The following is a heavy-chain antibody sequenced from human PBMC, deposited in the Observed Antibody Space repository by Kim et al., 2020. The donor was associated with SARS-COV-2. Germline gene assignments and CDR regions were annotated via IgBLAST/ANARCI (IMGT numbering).Heavy chain of an antibody. J-gene: IGHJ4*02. V-gene: IGHV3-15*01. CDR3: SAGLGKTDTDS. CDR2: TT. Sequence: TTFYTTPMGGRFTISRDDSKNTVYLQMSSLTTEDTAVYFCSAGLGKTDTDSWGQGTLVTVSS.